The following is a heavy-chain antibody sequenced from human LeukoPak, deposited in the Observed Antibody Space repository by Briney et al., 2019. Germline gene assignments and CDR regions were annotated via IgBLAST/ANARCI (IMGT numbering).Heavy chain of an antibody. CDR1: GFIFSSYA. Sequence: PGGSLRLSCAASGFIFSSYAMHWVRQAPGKGLEWVAVTSHDGSNKHYADSVKGRFAISRDNSKNTLYLHMNSLRADDTAAYYCARDADYYESRSLYSLIDYWGQGTLVTVSS. CDR3: ARDADYYESRSLYSLIDY. J-gene: IGHJ4*02. V-gene: IGHV3-30*09. D-gene: IGHD3-22*01. CDR2: TSHDGSNK.